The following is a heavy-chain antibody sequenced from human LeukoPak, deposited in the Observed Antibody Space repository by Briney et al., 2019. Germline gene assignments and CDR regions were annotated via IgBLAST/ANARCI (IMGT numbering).Heavy chain of an antibody. CDR1: GGSISSSSYY. D-gene: IGHD3-22*01. Sequence: SETLSLTCTVSGGSISSSSYYWGWIRQPPGKGLEWIGSIYYSGSTYYNPSLKSRVTISVDTSKNQFSLKLSSVTAADTAVYYCASRRRGYSSGYGYWGQGTLVTVSS. J-gene: IGHJ4*02. V-gene: IGHV4-39*07. CDR2: IYYSGST. CDR3: ASRRRGYSSGYGY.